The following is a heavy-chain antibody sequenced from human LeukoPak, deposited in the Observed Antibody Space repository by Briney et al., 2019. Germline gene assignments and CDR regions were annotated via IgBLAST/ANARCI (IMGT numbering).Heavy chain of an antibody. V-gene: IGHV3-30-3*01. CDR3: SRGLDWYTYSGDY. D-gene: IGHD3-9*01. CDR2: ITYDGYKE. Sequence: PGTSLRLSCAASGFTLNSYAMHWVRQAPGMGLEWVAVITYDGYKEFYADSVKGRFTISRDTFENTVYLQMNNLRIEDTATYFCSRGLDWYTYSGDYWGQGTVVTVSS. CDR1: GFTLNSYA. J-gene: IGHJ4*02.